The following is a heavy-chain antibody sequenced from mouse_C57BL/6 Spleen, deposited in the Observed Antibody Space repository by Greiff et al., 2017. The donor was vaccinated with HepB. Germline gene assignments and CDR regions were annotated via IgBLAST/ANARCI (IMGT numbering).Heavy chain of an antibody. CDR2: IRNKANGYTT. Sequence: EVQLVESGGGLVQPGGSLSLSCAASGFTFTDYYMSWVRQPPGKALEWLGFIRNKANGYTTEYSASVKGRFTLSRDNSQSILYLQMNALRAEDSATYYCARYKDYDAWYFDVWGTGTTVTVSS. J-gene: IGHJ1*03. V-gene: IGHV7-3*01. CDR1: GFTFTDYY. D-gene: IGHD2-4*01. CDR3: ARYKDYDAWYFDV.